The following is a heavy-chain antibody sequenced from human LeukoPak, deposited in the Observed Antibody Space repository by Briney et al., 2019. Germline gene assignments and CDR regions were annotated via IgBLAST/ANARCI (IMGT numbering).Heavy chain of an antibody. CDR3: ARSPESIMIFGVVNYFEY. J-gene: IGHJ4*02. D-gene: IGHD3-3*01. Sequence: ASVKVSCKASGYTFTGYYMHWVRQAPGQGLEWMGWINPNSGGTNYAQKFQGRVTMTRDTSISTAYMELSRLRSDDTAVYYCARSPESIMIFGVVNYFEYWGQGTLVTVSS. V-gene: IGHV1-2*02. CDR2: INPNSGGT. CDR1: GYTFTGYY.